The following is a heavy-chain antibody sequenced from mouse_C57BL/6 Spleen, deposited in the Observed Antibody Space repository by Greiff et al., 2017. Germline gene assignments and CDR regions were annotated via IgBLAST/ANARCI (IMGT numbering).Heavy chain of an antibody. V-gene: IGHV1-7*01. D-gene: IGHD2-5*01. J-gene: IGHJ2*01. CDR2: INPSSGYP. CDR1: GYTFTSYW. CDR3: ARSEILAYSSNHGVYFDY. Sequence: QVQLQQSGAELAKPGASVKLSCKASGYTFTSYWMHWVKQRPGQGLEWIGYINPSSGYPTYNQKIKDKATLTADKSSSTAYMQLSSLKYEDSSGYYCARSEILAYSSNHGVYFDYWGQGTTLTVSS.